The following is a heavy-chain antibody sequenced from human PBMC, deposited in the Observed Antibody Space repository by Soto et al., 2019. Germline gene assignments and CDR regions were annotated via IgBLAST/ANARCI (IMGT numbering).Heavy chain of an antibody. J-gene: IGHJ1*01. V-gene: IGHV4-59*08. D-gene: IGHD2-15*01. CDR3: ERRQGSGFYS. CDR1: GGSISSYY. CDR2: IYYSGST. Sequence: SETLSLTCTVSGGSISSYYWSWIRQPPGKGLEWIGYIYYSGSTNYNPSLKSRVTISVDTSKNQFSLKLSSVTAADTAVYYCERRQGSGFYSWAQRTPVPVS.